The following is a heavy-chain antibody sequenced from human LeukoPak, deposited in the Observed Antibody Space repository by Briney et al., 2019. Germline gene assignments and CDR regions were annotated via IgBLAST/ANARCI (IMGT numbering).Heavy chain of an antibody. J-gene: IGHJ4*02. V-gene: IGHV4-34*01. Sequence: SETLSLTCAVYSGSFSGYYWSWIRQPPGKGLEWIGEINHSGSTNYNPSLKSRVTISVDTSKNQFSLKLSSVTAADTAVYYCARGRGLYYYDSSGYYYRYWGQGTLVTVSS. D-gene: IGHD3-22*01. CDR2: INHSGST. CDR1: SGSFSGYY. CDR3: ARGRGLYYYDSSGYYYRY.